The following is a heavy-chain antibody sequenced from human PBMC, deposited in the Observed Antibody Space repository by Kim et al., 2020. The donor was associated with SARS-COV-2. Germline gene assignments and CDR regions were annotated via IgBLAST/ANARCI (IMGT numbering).Heavy chain of an antibody. V-gene: IGHV3-23*01. CDR1: GFTFSSYA. D-gene: IGHD2-2*01. CDR2: ISGSGGST. J-gene: IGHJ6*02. Sequence: GGSLRLSCAASGFTFSSYAMSWVRQAPGKGLEWVSAISGSGGSTYYADSVKGRFTISRDNSKNTLYLQMNSLRAEDTAVYYCAKANGYCSSTSCLDYCYYYGMDVWGQGTTVTVSS. CDR3: AKANGYCSSTSCLDYCYYYGMDV.